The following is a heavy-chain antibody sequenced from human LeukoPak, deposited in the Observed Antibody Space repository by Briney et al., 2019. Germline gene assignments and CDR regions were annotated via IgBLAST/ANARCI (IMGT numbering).Heavy chain of an antibody. CDR2: IVLALDTS. CDR1: GGSFSTFD. Sequence: ASVKVSCKASGGSFSTFDISWVRQAPGQGLEWMGRIVLALDTSNYAQKFQGRVTITADKSTSTAYMELNSLRSEDTAVYYCATVPFGEPYWPPDYWGQGTLVTVSS. CDR3: ATVPFGEPYWPPDY. V-gene: IGHV1-69*04. J-gene: IGHJ4*02. D-gene: IGHD3-10*01.